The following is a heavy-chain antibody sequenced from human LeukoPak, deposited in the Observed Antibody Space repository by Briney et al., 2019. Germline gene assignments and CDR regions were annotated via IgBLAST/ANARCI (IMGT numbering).Heavy chain of an antibody. CDR2: IYPGDSDT. J-gene: IGHJ6*02. V-gene: IGHV5-51*01. CDR3: ARHYYYDSSGYYYDGMDV. CDR1: GYSFTSYW. Sequence: GEALKISCKGSGYSFTSYWIGWVRQMRGKGLEWMGIIYPGDSDTRYSPSFQGQVTISADKSISTAYLQWSSLKASDTAMYYCARHYYYDSSGYYYDGMDVWGQGTTVTVSS. D-gene: IGHD3-22*01.